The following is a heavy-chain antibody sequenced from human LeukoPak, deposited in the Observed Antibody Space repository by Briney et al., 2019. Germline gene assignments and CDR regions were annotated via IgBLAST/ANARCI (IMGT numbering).Heavy chain of an antibody. CDR3: AKDSLPAGYASSWQDH. D-gene: IGHD6-13*01. Sequence: GGSLRLSCAASGFIFSTYGMFWVRQAPGKGLEWVSFIRFDESHKYYTDSVKGRFTISRDNSKNTLYLQMNSLRTEDTAVYYCAKDSLPAGYASSWQDHWGQGTLVTVSS. V-gene: IGHV3-30*02. CDR1: GFIFSTYG. CDR2: IRFDESHK. J-gene: IGHJ4*02.